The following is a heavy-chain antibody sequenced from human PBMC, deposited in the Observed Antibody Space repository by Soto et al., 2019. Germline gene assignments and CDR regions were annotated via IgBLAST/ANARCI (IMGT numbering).Heavy chain of an antibody. Sequence: PGGSLRLACAASGFTFSTYAMTWVRQAPGTGLEWLSAITSSGDNTYYADSVKGRFTISRDNSKNTLYLQMNSLRAEDTTLYYCAKHVCSGGGCDYFEYWGLGTLVTVSS. J-gene: IGHJ4*02. D-gene: IGHD2-15*01. CDR2: ITSSGDNT. V-gene: IGHV3-23*01. CDR3: AKHVCSGGGCDYFEY. CDR1: GFTFSTYA.